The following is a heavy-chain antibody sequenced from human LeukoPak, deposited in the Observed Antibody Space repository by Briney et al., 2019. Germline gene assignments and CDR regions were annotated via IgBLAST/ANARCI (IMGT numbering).Heavy chain of an antibody. D-gene: IGHD1-7*01. CDR1: GGSVSSGSYY. CDR3: ARDLITGTVRFDP. V-gene: IGHV4-61*01. J-gene: IGHJ5*02. Sequence: SETLSLTCTVSGGSVSSGSYYWSWIRQPPGKGLEWIGYIYYSGSTNYSPSLKSRVTISVDTSKNQFSLKLSSVTAADTAVYYCARDLITGTVRFDPWGQGTLVTVSS. CDR2: IYYSGST.